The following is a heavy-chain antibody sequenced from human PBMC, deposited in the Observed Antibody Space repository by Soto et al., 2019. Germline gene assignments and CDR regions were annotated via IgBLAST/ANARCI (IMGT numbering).Heavy chain of an antibody. CDR1: GGSISSYY. Sequence: LSLTCTVSGGSISSYYWSWIRQPPGKGLEWIGYIYYSGSTNYNPSLKSRVTISVDTSKNQFSLKLSSVTAADTAVYYCAREIAVAPFRLRYFDYWGQGTLVTVSS. D-gene: IGHD6-19*01. J-gene: IGHJ4*02. CDR2: IYYSGST. V-gene: IGHV4-59*01. CDR3: AREIAVAPFRLRYFDY.